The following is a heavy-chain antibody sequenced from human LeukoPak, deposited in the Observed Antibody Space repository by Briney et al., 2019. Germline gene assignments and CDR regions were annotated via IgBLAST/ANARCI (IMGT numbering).Heavy chain of an antibody. Sequence: GGSLRLSCAASGFTFSSYATSWVRQAPGKGLEWVSGISGSGTSTYYADSVKGRFTISRDNSKNTLYLQMNSLRAEDTAVYYCAKSGVAARPPPTNFDYWGQGTLVTVSS. V-gene: IGHV3-23*01. CDR3: AKSGVAARPPPTNFDY. D-gene: IGHD6-6*01. CDR2: ISGSGTST. J-gene: IGHJ4*02. CDR1: GFTFSSYA.